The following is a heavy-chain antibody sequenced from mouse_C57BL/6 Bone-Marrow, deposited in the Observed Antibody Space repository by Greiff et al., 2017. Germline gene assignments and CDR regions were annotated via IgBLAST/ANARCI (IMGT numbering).Heavy chain of an antibody. CDR3: AREGQGQLTLGY. J-gene: IGHJ2*01. Sequence: QVQLKQPGTELVKPGASVKLSCKASGYTFTSYWMHWVKQSPGQGLEWIGNINPSNGGTNYNEKFKSKATLTVDKSSSTAYMQLSSLTSEDAAVYYGAREGQGQLTLGYWGQGSTLTVSS. CDR2: INPSNGGT. D-gene: IGHD3-2*02. V-gene: IGHV1-53*01. CDR1: GYTFTSYW.